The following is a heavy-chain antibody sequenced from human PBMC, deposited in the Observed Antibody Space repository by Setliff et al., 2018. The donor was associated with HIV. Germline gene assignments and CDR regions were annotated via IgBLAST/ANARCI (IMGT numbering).Heavy chain of an antibody. J-gene: IGHJ3*02. V-gene: IGHV1-18*01. CDR3: TRGPWSEVVTTDTFDI. CDR1: GYIFGNYG. D-gene: IGHD3-3*01. Sequence: GASVKVSCKASGYIFGNYGINWVRQAPGQGLEWMGWISGHNGNTNSAQKVQGRVIMTTDTSTSTAYMELRSLRSDDAAVYYCTRGPWSEVVTTDTFDIWGQGTMVTVSS. CDR2: ISGHNGNT.